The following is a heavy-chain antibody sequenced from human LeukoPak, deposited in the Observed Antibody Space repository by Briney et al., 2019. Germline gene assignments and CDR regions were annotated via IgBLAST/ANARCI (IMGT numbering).Heavy chain of an antibody. CDR1: GYTFTSYD. CDR3: ARDWGFDY. Sequence: GASVKVSCKASGYTFTSYDINWVRQAPGQGLEWMGIINPSGGSTSYAQKFQGRVTMTRDMSTSTVYMELSSLRSEDTAVYYCARDWGFDYWGQGTLVTVSS. J-gene: IGHJ4*02. V-gene: IGHV1-46*01. CDR2: INPSGGST. D-gene: IGHD7-27*01.